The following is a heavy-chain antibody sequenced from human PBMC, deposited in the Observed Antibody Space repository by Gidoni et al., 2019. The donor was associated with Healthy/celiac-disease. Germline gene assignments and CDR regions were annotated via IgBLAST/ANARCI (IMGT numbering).Heavy chain of an antibody. CDR1: GFTFSSYA. J-gene: IGHJ4*02. V-gene: IGHV3-23*04. Sequence: EVQLVESGGGLVQPGGSLRLSCAASGFTFSSYAVSWVRQAPGKGLEWVSAVRGSGGSTYYADSVKGRFTISRDNSKNTLYLQMNSLRAEDTAVYYCAKPPELGLIYFDYWGQGTLVTVSS. CDR2: VRGSGGST. CDR3: AKPPELGLIYFDY. D-gene: IGHD1-7*01.